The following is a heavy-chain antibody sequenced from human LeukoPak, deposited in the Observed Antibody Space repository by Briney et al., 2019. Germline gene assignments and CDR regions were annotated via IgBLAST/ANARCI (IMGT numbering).Heavy chain of an antibody. J-gene: IGHJ3*02. CDR2: ISSSGNTI. D-gene: IGHD1-14*01. V-gene: IGHV3-11*04. CDR3: ASRWAPRDWEPDAFDT. CDR1: GFTFSDYC. Sequence: GGSLRLSCAASGFTFSDYCMSWIRQAPGKGLEWVSYISSSGNTIYYADSVKGRFTISRDNAKNSLCLQMNSLRAEDTAVYYCASRWAPRDWEPDAFDTWGQETMVTVSS.